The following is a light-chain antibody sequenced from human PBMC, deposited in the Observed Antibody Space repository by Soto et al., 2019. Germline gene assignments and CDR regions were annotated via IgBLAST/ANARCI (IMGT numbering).Light chain of an antibody. V-gene: IGKV3-15*01. J-gene: IGKJ1*01. CDR3: QQYNNWPWT. CDR1: QSVRSN. Sequence: EIVMTQSPATLSVSPGERVTLSCRASQSVRSNLAWYQQKPGQAPRLLIEGASARATGIPARFSGSGSGTEFTLTISSLQSEDFAVYYCQQYNNWPWTFGQGTKVEIK. CDR2: GAS.